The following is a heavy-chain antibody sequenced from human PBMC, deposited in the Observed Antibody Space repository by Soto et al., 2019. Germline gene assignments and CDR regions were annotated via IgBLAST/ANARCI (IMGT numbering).Heavy chain of an antibody. D-gene: IGHD3-3*01. V-gene: IGHV1-18*01. CDR2: ISAYNGNT. Sequence: ASVKVSCKASGYTFTSYGISWVRQAPGQGLEWMGWISAYNGNTNYAQKLQGRVTMTTDTSTSTAYMELRSLRSDDTAVYYCASYYDFCSGYGDALDIWGQGTMDTVSS. J-gene: IGHJ3*02. CDR1: GYTFTSYG. CDR3: ASYYDFCSGYGDALDI.